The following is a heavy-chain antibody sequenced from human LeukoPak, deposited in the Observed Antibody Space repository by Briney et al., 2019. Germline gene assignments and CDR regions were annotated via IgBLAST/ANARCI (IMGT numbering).Heavy chain of an antibody. CDR3: ARGTMVRGVIRWFDP. CDR1: GGSISSGGYS. V-gene: IGHV4-30-2*01. Sequence: SQTLSLTCAVSGGSISSGGYSWSWIRQPPGKGLEWIGYIYHSGSTYYNPSLKSRVTISVDRSKNQFPLKLSSVTAADTAVYYCARGTMVRGVIRWFDPWGQGTLVTVSS. CDR2: IYHSGST. J-gene: IGHJ5*02. D-gene: IGHD3-10*01.